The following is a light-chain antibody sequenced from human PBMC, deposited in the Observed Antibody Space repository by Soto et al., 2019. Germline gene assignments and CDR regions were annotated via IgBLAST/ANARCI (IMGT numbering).Light chain of an antibody. Sequence: SALTQPASVSGSPGQSITISCTGTSSDVGTYKYVSWYQQHPGKAPKLLICDVSNRPSGVSNRFSGSKSGNTASLTISGLQAEDEADYYCSSYTSSNTRFVFGSGTKLTVL. J-gene: IGLJ1*01. CDR1: SSDVGTYKY. V-gene: IGLV2-14*03. CDR3: SSYTSSNTRFV. CDR2: DVS.